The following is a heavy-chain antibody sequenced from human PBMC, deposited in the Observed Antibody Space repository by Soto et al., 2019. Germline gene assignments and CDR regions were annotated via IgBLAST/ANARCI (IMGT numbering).Heavy chain of an antibody. Sequence: ASVKVSCKASGYIFSNYGISWVRQAPGQGLEWMGWISTYNANTYYAQKFQGRVTMTTDTSTSTAYMELRSLRSDDTAVFYCARERDGSSWSSAEALQYWGQGTLVTVSS. D-gene: IGHD6-13*01. CDR1: GYIFSNYG. CDR3: ARERDGSSWSSAEALQY. CDR2: ISTYNANT. V-gene: IGHV1-18*01. J-gene: IGHJ1*01.